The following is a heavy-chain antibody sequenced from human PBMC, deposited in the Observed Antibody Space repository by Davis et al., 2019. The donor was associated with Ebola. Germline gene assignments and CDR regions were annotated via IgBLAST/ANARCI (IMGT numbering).Heavy chain of an antibody. V-gene: IGHV4-59*12. CDR1: GGSISSYY. Sequence: SETLSLTCTVSGGSISSYYWSWIRQPPGKGLEWIGYIYYSGSTNYNPSLKSRVTISVDTSKNQFSLKLSSVTAADTAVYYCARDWGLLEIRAYCSGGSCYSGLDYWGQGTLVTVSS. D-gene: IGHD2-15*01. CDR2: IYYSGST. CDR3: ARDWGLLEIRAYCSGGSCYSGLDY. J-gene: IGHJ4*02.